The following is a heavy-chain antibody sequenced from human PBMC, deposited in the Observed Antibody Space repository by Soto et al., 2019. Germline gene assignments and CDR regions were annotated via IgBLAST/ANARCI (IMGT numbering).Heavy chain of an antibody. CDR3: TRWAATNWGNFDY. Sequence: GGSLRLSCAAPGFTFSGSAMHWVRQASGKGLEWVGRIRSKANSYATAYAAPVKGRFTISRDDSKNTAYLEMNSLKTEDTAVYYCTRWAATNWGNFDYWGQGSLVTVSS. J-gene: IGHJ4*02. V-gene: IGHV3-73*01. CDR2: IRSKANSYAT. D-gene: IGHD7-27*01. CDR1: GFTFSGSA.